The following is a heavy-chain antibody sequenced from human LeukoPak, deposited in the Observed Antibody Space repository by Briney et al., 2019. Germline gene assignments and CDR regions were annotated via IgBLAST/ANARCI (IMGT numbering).Heavy chain of an antibody. CDR3: ARGVTTRGYFDY. Sequence: SSVKVSCKASGGTDSSYAISWVRQAPGQGLEWMGGIIPIFGTANYAQKFQGRVTITADESTSTAYMELSSLRSEDTAVYYCARGVTTRGYFDYWGQGTLVTVSS. V-gene: IGHV1-69*01. J-gene: IGHJ4*02. CDR1: GGTDSSYA. D-gene: IGHD4-11*01. CDR2: IIPIFGTA.